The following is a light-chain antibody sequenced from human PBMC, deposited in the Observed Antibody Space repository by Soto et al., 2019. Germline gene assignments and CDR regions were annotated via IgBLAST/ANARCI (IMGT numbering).Light chain of an antibody. CDR1: SSNIGAGYD. CDR2: GNS. Sequence: QSVLTQLPSVSGAPGQRVTISCTGSSSNIGAGYDVHWYQQLPGTAPKLLIYGNSNRPSGVPDRFSGSKSGTSASLAITGLKAEDEADYYCQSYDNSLSGYVFGTGTKVTVL. CDR3: QSYDNSLSGYV. J-gene: IGLJ1*01. V-gene: IGLV1-40*01.